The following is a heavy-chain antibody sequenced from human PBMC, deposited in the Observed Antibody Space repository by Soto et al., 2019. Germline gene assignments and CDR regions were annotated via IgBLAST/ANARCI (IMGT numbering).Heavy chain of an antibody. J-gene: IGHJ4*02. CDR3: ARTTAVPNTLRSRYFFDS. D-gene: IGHD4-17*01. Sequence: QVQRQESGPGLLKPSETLSLTCSVSGASVSNKTYYWSFIRQPPGKRAEWIGYVYYSGTTNYNPSRKRRVTRSVDVSKNQFSLRLSAVTAADTALYYCARTTAVPNTLRSRYFFDSWCQGTLVTVSA. V-gene: IGHV4-61*01. CDR2: VYYSGTT. CDR1: GASVSNKTYY.